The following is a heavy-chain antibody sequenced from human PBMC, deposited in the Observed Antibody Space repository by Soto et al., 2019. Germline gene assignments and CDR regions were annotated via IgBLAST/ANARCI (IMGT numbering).Heavy chain of an antibody. CDR1: GFAVSSNY. Sequence: GGSLRLSCAASGFAVSSNYMTWVRQAPGKGLEWVSLIYSGGSTYYADSVKGRFTISRDNSKNTLYLQMNSLRAEDTAVYYCAKDPYDILTGSPDVAFDIWGQGTMVTVSS. J-gene: IGHJ3*02. D-gene: IGHD3-9*01. V-gene: IGHV3-53*01. CDR2: IYSGGST. CDR3: AKDPYDILTGSPDVAFDI.